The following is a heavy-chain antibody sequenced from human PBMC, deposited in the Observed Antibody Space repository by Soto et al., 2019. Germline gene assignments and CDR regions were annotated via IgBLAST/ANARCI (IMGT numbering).Heavy chain of an antibody. CDR3: ARNYYVCWSGSLGDF. CDR1: GFTFNNYG. D-gene: IGHD3-3*01. Sequence: QVQLVESGGGVVQPGRSLRLSCAASGFTFNNYGMHWVRQAPGKGLEWVAFISYDGSQKYFADSVKDRFNISKDSSRNTLYLQMNSLKVDDKALYYCARNYYVCWSGSLGDFWGKGTLVA. J-gene: IGHJ4*02. CDR2: ISYDGSQK. V-gene: IGHV3-30*03.